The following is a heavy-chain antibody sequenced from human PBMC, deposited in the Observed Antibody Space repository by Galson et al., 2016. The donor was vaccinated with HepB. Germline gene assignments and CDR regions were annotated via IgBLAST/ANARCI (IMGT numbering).Heavy chain of an antibody. V-gene: IGHV1-18*01. CDR2: IRAYNGNT. CDR3: ARVLPAGDTPLDY. CDR1: GYTFTSYG. J-gene: IGHJ4*02. D-gene: IGHD3-16*01. Sequence: SVKVSCKASGYTFTSYGISWVRQAPGQGLEWMGWIRAYNGNTNYAQKLQGRVTMTTDTSTSTAYMELRSLTSDDTAVYYCARVLPAGDTPLDYWGQGSLVTVSS.